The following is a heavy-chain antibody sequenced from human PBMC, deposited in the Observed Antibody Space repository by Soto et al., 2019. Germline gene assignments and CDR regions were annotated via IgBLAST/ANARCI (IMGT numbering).Heavy chain of an antibody. CDR1: GYTFTRYA. D-gene: IGHD6-13*01. J-gene: IGHJ6*02. V-gene: IGHV1-3*01. CDR2: INAGNGTT. CDR3: AIGPRHQLVRSYSCGMDV. Sequence: QVQLVQSGAEVKKPGASVKVSCKASGYTFTRYAMHWVRQAPGQRIEWMGWINAGNGTTKYSQKFQSRVTINSDTSATTAYMKLSSLRSEDTAVYYCAIGPRHQLVRSYSCGMDVWGQGTTVTVSS.